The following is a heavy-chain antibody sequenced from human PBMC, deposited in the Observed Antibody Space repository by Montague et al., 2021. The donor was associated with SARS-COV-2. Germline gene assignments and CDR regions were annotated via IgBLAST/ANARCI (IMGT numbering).Heavy chain of an antibody. V-gene: IGHV4-59*08. Sequence: SETLSLTCTVSGGSISSFYWSWFRQPPGKRLEWIGYISDSGSTNYNPSLTSRVTMSVDTSKNQFSLRVNSVTAADTAVYYCARHYSATLHAVYWGQGTLVTVSS. J-gene: IGHJ4*02. CDR3: ARHYSATLHAVY. CDR1: GGSISSFY. CDR2: ISDSGST. D-gene: IGHD2-15*01.